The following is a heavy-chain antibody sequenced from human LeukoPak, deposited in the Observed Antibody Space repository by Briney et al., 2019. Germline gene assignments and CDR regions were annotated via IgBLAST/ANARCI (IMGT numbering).Heavy chain of an antibody. Sequence: SVKVSCKASGGTFSGYAISWVRQAPGQGLEWMGRIIPILGIANYAQKFQGRVTITADKSTSTAYMELSSLRSEDTAVYYCASPKYYYDSSGYYYSFDYWGQGTLVTVSS. CDR3: ASPKYYYDSSGYYYSFDY. D-gene: IGHD3-22*01. CDR1: GGTFSGYA. J-gene: IGHJ4*02. V-gene: IGHV1-69*04. CDR2: IIPILGIA.